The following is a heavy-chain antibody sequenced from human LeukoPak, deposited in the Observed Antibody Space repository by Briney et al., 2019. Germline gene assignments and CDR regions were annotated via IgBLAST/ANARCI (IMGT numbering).Heavy chain of an antibody. V-gene: IGHV3-48*03. Sequence: GGSLRLSCAASGFTFNDYEMTWVRQAPGKGLEWVSYISSSGSTIYYADSVKGRFTISRDNAKNSLYLQMNSLRAEDTAVYYCAELGITMIGGVWGKGTTVTISS. CDR3: AELGITMIGGV. CDR1: GFTFNDYE. D-gene: IGHD3-10*02. J-gene: IGHJ6*04. CDR2: ISSSGSTI.